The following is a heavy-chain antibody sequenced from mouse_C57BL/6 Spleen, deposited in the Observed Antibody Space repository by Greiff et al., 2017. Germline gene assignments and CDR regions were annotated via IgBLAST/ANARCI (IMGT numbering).Heavy chain of an antibody. V-gene: IGHV1-15*01. CDR2: IDPETGGT. CDR3: TRNGYHLYYFDY. Sequence: QVHVKQSGAELVRPGASVTLSCKASGYTFTDYEMHWVKQTPVHGLEWIGAIDPETGGTAYNQKFKGKAILTADKSSSTAYMELRSLTSEDSAVYYCTRNGYHLYYFDYWGQGTTLTVSS. J-gene: IGHJ2*01. D-gene: IGHD2-2*01. CDR1: GYTFTDYE.